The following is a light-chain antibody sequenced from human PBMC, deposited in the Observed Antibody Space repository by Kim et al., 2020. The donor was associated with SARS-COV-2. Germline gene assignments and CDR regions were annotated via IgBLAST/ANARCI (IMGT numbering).Light chain of an antibody. CDR1: VLAKKY. Sequence: SYELTQPSSVSVSPGQTARITCSGDVLAKKYARWFRQKPGQAPVLVIYKDSERPSGIPERFSGSSSGTTVTLTISGAQVEDEADYYCYSAADTWVFGGGTQLTVL. CDR3: YSAADTWV. V-gene: IGLV3-27*01. J-gene: IGLJ3*02. CDR2: KDS.